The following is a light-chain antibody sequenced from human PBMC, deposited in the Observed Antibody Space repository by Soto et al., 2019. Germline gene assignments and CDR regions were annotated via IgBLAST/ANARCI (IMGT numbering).Light chain of an antibody. CDR1: QAINGW. Sequence: DIQMTQSPPSVSASVGDRVTITCRASQAINGWLSWYQQKPGKAPQLLISVASRLESGVPSRFSGSGSGTEFSLTVTSLQPKDFATYYCQQAFRFPHTFGQGTKLEI. V-gene: IGKV1-12*01. CDR2: VAS. J-gene: IGKJ2*01. CDR3: QQAFRFPHT.